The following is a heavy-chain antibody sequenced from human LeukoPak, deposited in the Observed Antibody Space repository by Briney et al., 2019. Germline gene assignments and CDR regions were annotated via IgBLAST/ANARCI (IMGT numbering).Heavy chain of an antibody. V-gene: IGHV4-61*02. CDR1: GGSISSGSYH. Sequence: SSQTLSLTCTVSGGSISSGSYHWSWIQQPAGKGLEWIGRIYTSGSTNYNPSLRSRVTISLDTSKNQFSLKLSSVTAADTAVYYCAREFQHWGQGTLVTVSS. CDR3: AREFQH. J-gene: IGHJ1*01. CDR2: IYTSGST.